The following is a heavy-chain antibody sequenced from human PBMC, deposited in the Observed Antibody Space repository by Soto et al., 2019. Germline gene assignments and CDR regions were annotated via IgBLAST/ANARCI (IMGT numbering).Heavy chain of an antibody. CDR3: AAGSSSSSAYYYGMDV. CDR1: GGTFSSYA. Sequence: QVQLVQSGAEVKKPGSSVKVSCKASGGTFSSYAISWVRQAPGQGLEWMGGIIPILGTANYAQKFQGRVTITADESKSTAYMELSSLRSEDTAVYYCAAGSSSSSAYYYGMDVWGQGTTVTVSS. D-gene: IGHD6-6*01. CDR2: IIPILGTA. J-gene: IGHJ6*02. V-gene: IGHV1-69*01.